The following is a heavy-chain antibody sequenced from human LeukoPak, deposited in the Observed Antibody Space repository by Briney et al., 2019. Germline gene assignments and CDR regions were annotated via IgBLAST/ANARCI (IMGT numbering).Heavy chain of an antibody. CDR2: IYYSKNT. Sequence: SETLSLTCTVSGGSISSNSAYWGWIRQPPGKGLEWIGSIYYSKNTYYNPSLKSRVTISADTSKNQFSLRLDSVSAADTAVYYCASPRGFSYGYFDHWGQGALVTVSS. CDR1: GGSISSNSAY. V-gene: IGHV4-39*01. D-gene: IGHD5-18*01. CDR3: ASPRGFSYGYFDH. J-gene: IGHJ4*02.